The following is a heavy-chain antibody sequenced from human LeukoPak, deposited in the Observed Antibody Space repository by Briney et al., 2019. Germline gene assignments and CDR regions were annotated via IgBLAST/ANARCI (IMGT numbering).Heavy chain of an antibody. J-gene: IGHJ3*02. Sequence: GASVKVSCKASGYTFTSYGISWVRQAPGQGLEWMGWISAYNGNTNYAQKLQGRVTMTTDTSTSTAYMELRSLRSDDTAVYYCARDTLRYCSGTSCYVGAFDIWGQGTMVTVSS. CDR1: GYTFTSYG. V-gene: IGHV1-18*01. D-gene: IGHD2-2*01. CDR2: ISAYNGNT. CDR3: ARDTLRYCSGTSCYVGAFDI.